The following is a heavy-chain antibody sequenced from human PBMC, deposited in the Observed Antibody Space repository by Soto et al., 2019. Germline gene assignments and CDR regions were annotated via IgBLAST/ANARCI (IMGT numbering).Heavy chain of an antibody. D-gene: IGHD2-21*02. CDR2: IYYSGST. V-gene: IGHV4-30-4*01. CDR3: ARAKVTASNRGGYGLDV. Sequence: SETLSLTCTVSGGSISSGDFYWSWIRQPPGKGLEWIGYIYYSGSTYYNQSLRSRVIISADTSKNQFSLKLSSVTAADTAVYYCARAKVTASNRGGYGLDVWGQGTTVTVS. CDR1: GGSISSGDFY. J-gene: IGHJ6*02.